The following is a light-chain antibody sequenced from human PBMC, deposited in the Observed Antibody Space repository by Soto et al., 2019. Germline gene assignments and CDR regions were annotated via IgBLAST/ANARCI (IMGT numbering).Light chain of an antibody. CDR3: QQYNNWPPIT. V-gene: IGKV3-15*01. CDR1: QSISST. CDR2: DTS. Sequence: EIVMTQSPATLSVSPGERATLSCRASQSISSTSLAWYQQKPGQAPMLLIYDTSTRATGIPARFSGSGSGTEFTLTISSLQSEDFAVYYCQQYNNWPPITFGQGTRLEIK. J-gene: IGKJ5*01.